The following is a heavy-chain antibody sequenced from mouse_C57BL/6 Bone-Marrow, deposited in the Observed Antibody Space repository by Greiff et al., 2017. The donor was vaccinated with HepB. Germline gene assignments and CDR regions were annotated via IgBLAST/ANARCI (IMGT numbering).Heavy chain of an antibody. J-gene: IGHJ4*01. D-gene: IGHD1-1*02. Sequence: EVQGVESGGDLVKPGGSLKLSCAASGFTFSSYGMSWVRQTPDKRLEWVANISSGGSYTYYPDSVKGRFTISRDNAQNTLYLQMSSLKSEDTAMYYCARHVVLWGQGTSVTVSS. CDR2: ISSGGSYT. V-gene: IGHV5-6*01. CDR3: ARHVVL. CDR1: GFTFSSYG.